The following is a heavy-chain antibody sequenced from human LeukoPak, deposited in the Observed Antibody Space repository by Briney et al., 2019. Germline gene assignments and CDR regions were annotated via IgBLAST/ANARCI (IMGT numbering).Heavy chain of an antibody. D-gene: IGHD3-10*01. CDR1: GYTFTGYY. CDR3: ASSITMVRGVIILYYYGMDV. Sequence: RASVKVSCKASGYTFTGYYMHWVRQAPGQGLEWMGWINPNSGGTNYAQKFQGRVTMTRDTSISTAYMELSRLRSDDTAVYYCASSITMVRGVIILYYYGMDVWGQGTTVTVSS. J-gene: IGHJ6*02. V-gene: IGHV1-2*02. CDR2: INPNSGGT.